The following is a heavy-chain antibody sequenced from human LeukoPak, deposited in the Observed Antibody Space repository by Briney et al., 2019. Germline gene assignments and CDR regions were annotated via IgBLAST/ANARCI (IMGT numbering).Heavy chain of an antibody. CDR1: GGTFSSYA. D-gene: IGHD3-22*01. V-gene: IGHV1-69*05. CDR2: MIPIFGTA. Sequence: SVKVSCKASGGTFSSYAISWVRQAPGQGLEWMGRMIPIFGTANYAQKFQGRVTITTDESTSTAYMELSSLRSEDTAVYYCARDGVRYYDSSGYLNWFDPWGQGTLVTVSS. CDR3: ARDGVRYYDSSGYLNWFDP. J-gene: IGHJ5*02.